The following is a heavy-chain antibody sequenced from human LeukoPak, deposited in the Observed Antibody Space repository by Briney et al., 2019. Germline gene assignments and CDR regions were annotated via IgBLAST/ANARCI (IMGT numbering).Heavy chain of an antibody. CDR3: ARRYCSSTSCYYNGDLYYFDY. Sequence: SETLSLTCAVYGGSFSGYYWSWIRQPPGKGLEWIGEINHSGSTNYNPSLKSRVTISVDTSKNQFSLKLSSVTAADTAVYYCARRYCSSTSCYYNGDLYYFDYWGQGTLVTVSS. V-gene: IGHV4-34*01. J-gene: IGHJ4*02. CDR1: GGSFSGYY. CDR2: INHSGST. D-gene: IGHD2-2*01.